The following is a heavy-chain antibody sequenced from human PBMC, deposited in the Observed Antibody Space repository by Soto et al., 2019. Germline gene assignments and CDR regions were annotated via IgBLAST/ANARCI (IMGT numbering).Heavy chain of an antibody. CDR2: INPKSGGT. CDR1: GYSFTGYS. V-gene: IGHV1-2*02. D-gene: IGHD1-20*01. CDR3: AREFLSLGNFITGKLFDY. Sequence: ASVKVSCKTSGYSFTGYSVHWVRQAPGHGPEWMGWINPKSGGTKYAQKFQGRVTMTRDTSISTVFMELSRVTSDDTAVYYCAREFLSLGNFITGKLFDYWGQGSLVTVSS. J-gene: IGHJ4*02.